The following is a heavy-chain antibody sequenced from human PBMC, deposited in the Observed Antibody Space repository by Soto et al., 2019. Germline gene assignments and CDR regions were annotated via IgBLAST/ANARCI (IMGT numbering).Heavy chain of an antibody. Sequence: GASVKVSCKASGGTFSSYTISWVRQAPGQGLEWMGRIIPILGIANYAQKFQGRVTITADKSTSTAYMELSSLRSEDTALYYCASSDYIWGSYRPIDYWGQGTLVTVSS. D-gene: IGHD3-16*02. CDR3: ASSDYIWGSYRPIDY. CDR1: GGTFSSYT. V-gene: IGHV1-69*02. J-gene: IGHJ4*02. CDR2: IIPILGIA.